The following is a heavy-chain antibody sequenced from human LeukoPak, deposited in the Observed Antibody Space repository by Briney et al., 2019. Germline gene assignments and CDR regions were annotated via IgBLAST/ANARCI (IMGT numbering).Heavy chain of an antibody. Sequence: PGGSVRLSCAASGFTFSRFAMTWVRQTPGKGLEWVSSVSDGGDSAHYADSVKGRFTMSRDDPKKTVYLEMNILRDEDTAVYYCAKGYKGYLWGSSGFTGTFYFDYWGQGILVSVSS. V-gene: IGHV3-23*01. CDR3: AKGYKGYLWGSSGFTGTFYFDY. CDR1: GFTFSRFA. CDR2: VSDGGDSA. J-gene: IGHJ4*02. D-gene: IGHD3-16*01.